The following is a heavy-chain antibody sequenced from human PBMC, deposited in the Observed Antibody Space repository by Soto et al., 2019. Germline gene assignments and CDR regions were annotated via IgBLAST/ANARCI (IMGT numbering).Heavy chain of an antibody. Sequence: SEALYLTCAVSGGSISSGGYSWSWIRQPPGKGLELIGYIYHSGSTYYNPSLKSRVTISVDRSKNQFSLKLSSVTAADTAVYYCASFSDRLTPATVLYWGQGALVT. D-gene: IGHD2-2*02. V-gene: IGHV4-30-2*01. CDR1: GGSISSGGYS. J-gene: IGHJ4*02. CDR3: ASFSDRLTPATVLY. CDR2: IYHSGST.